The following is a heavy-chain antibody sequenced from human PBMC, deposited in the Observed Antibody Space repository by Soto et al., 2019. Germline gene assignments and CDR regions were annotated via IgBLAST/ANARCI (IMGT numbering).Heavy chain of an antibody. J-gene: IGHJ3*02. Sequence: SVKVSCKASGYSFITSYHMHWVRQAPGQGLEWMGIINPTGSMTRYSQKFQGRLTMTRDTSTATDYMELSNLTSEDTAVYFCARDTGYDHDAFDIWGQGTRVT. CDR2: INPTGSMT. D-gene: IGHD5-12*01. CDR1: GYSFITSYH. CDR3: ARDTGYDHDAFDI. V-gene: IGHV1-46*01.